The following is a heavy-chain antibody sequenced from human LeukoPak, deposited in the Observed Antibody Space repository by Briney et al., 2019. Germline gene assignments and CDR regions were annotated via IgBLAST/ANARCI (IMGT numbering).Heavy chain of an antibody. V-gene: IGHV5-51*01. CDR2: IYPGDSDT. CDR3: ARQDGGYPEWGPFGI. J-gene: IGHJ3*02. D-gene: IGHD2-15*01. CDR1: GYSFTSYW. Sequence: GESLKISCKGSGYSFTSYWIGWVRQMPGKGLEWMGIIYPGDSDTRYSPSFEGQVTISADKSISTAYLQWSSLKASDTAMYYCARQDGGYPEWGPFGIWGQGTMVTVSS.